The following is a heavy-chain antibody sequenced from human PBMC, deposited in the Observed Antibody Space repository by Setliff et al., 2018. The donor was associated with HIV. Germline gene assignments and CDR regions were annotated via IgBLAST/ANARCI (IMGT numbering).Heavy chain of an antibody. V-gene: IGHV3-74*01. J-gene: IGHJ4*02. CDR1: GFTFDDYG. CDR2: IDSDGSDT. CDR3: ARGPQYNFWGGYLGL. Sequence: PGGSLRLSCAASGFTFDDYGMSWVRQAPGKGLVWVSRIDSDGSDTDYADSVRGRFTISRDNAKSTLYLQMTSLRAEDTAVYYCARGPQYNFWGGYLGLWGRGTLVTVSS. D-gene: IGHD3-3*01.